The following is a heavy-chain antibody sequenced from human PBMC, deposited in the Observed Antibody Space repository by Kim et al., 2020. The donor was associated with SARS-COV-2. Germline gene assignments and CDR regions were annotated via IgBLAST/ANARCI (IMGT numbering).Heavy chain of an antibody. Sequence: GGSLRLSCTVSGFTFGDDAMSWFRQAPGKGLEWVGFIRSKIYGGTTEYAASVRGRFTILRDDSKSIAYLQMNSLKTEDTAVYYCSRVRFGAGAYWGQGTLVTVSS. D-gene: IGHD3-10*01. CDR1: GFTFGDDA. V-gene: IGHV3-49*03. J-gene: IGHJ4*02. CDR2: IRSKIYGGTT. CDR3: SRVRFGAGAY.